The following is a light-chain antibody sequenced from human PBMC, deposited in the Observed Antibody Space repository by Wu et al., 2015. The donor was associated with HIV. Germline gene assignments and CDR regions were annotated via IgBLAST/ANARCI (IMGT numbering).Light chain of an antibody. J-gene: IGKJ1*01. CDR3: QXSYYFXT. CDR1: QGVSNY. Sequence: DIQMTQSPSSLSASVGDRVTITCRSSQGVSNYLNWYQHKPGKAPKLLIYGVSSLRSGVPSRFSGGGSGTEFTLTISSLQPEDIATYYCQXSYYFXTFGQGTKVELK. V-gene: IGKV1-39*01. CDR2: GVS.